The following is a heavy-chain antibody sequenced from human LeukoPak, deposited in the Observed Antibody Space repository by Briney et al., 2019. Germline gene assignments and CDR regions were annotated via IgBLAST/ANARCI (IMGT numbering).Heavy chain of an antibody. J-gene: IGHJ4*02. Sequence: GRSLRLSCAASGYTFSSYGMHWVRQAPGKGLEWVAVIWYDGSNKYYADSVKGRFTTSRDNSKNTLYLQMDSLRAEGTAVYYCARWGIDYWGQGTLVTVSS. CDR3: ARWGIDY. CDR1: GYTFSSYG. D-gene: IGHD3-16*01. V-gene: IGHV3-33*01. CDR2: IWYDGSNK.